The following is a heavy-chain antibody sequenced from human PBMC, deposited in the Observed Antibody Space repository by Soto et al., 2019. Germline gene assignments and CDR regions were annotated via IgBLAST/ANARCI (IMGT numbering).Heavy chain of an antibody. CDR2: IRSKANSYAT. D-gene: IGHD5-18*01. J-gene: IGHJ6*02. V-gene: IGHV3-73*02. CDR3: TSRDKARFDV. Sequence: EVQVVESGGGLVQPGGSLILSCAASGFTFSGSAMHWVRQASGKGLEWVGRIRSKANSYATAYAASVKGRFTISRDDSKDTAYLQMNSLKTDDTAVYYCTSRDKARFDVWGQGTTVTVSS. CDR1: GFTFSGSA.